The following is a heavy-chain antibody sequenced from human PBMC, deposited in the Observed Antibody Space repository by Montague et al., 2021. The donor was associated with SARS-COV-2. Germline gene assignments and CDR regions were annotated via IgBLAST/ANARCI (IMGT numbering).Heavy chain of an antibody. J-gene: IGHJ6*02. D-gene: IGHD6-19*01. CDR3: ARGSTGWYAIFGHYGMDV. CDR1: RFTFSDFW. V-gene: IGHV3-7*01. CDR2: IKHDGSEK. Sequence: SLRLSCAASRFTFSDFWMNWVRQAPGKGLEWVADIKHDGSEKSYVDSVKGRFTISRGNAKNSLYLQMNSLRAEDTAVYYCARGSTGWYAIFGHYGMDVWGQGTTVTVSS.